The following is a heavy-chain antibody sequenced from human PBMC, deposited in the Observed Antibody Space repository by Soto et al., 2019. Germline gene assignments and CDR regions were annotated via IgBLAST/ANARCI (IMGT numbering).Heavy chain of an antibody. Sequence: QVQLVQSGAEVKTPGASVKVSCKASGYTFTDHYIHWVRQAPGQGLEWMGWINPNGGTNYAQKFRDCVTMTRHTPIKTPLMELSRLTSAAPAVYYCAGGGGDDAFDIWGQGTMVTVSS. D-gene: IGHD3-16*01. CDR3: AGGGGDDAFDI. CDR1: GYTFTDHY. J-gene: IGHJ3*02. CDR2: INPNGGT. V-gene: IGHV1-2*04.